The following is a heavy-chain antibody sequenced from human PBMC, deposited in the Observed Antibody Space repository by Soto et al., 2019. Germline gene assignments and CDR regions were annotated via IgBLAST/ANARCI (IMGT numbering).Heavy chain of an antibody. Sequence: PSETLSLTCTVSGGSISSYYWSWIRQPPGKGLEWIGYIYYSGSTNYNPSLKSRVTISVDTSKNQFSLKLNSVTAADTAVYYCARTFTSGWEYRYSGYWGQGILVTVSS. CDR3: ARTFTSGWEYRYSGY. J-gene: IGHJ4*02. D-gene: IGHD3-16*02. V-gene: IGHV4-59*08. CDR1: GGSISSYY. CDR2: IYYSGST.